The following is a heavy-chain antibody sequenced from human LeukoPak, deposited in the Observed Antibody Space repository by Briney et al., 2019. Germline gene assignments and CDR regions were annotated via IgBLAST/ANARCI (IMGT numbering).Heavy chain of an antibody. J-gene: IGHJ2*01. V-gene: IGHV1-69*05. CDR3: ARDRKWGSSWQKYWYFDL. CDR1: GGTFSSYA. Sequence: ASVKVSCKASGGTFSSYAISWVRQAPGQGLEWMGGIIPIFGTANYAQKFQGRVTITTDESTSTAYMELSSRRSEDTAVYYCARDRKWGSSWQKYWYFDLWGRGTLVTVSS. D-gene: IGHD6-13*01. CDR2: IIPIFGTA.